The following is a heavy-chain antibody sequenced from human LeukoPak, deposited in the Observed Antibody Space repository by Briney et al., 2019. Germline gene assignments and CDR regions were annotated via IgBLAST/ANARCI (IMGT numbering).Heavy chain of an antibody. V-gene: IGHV4-38-2*02. D-gene: IGHD5-24*01. CDR2: FYHSGST. CDR1: GSSLSSGSY. Sequence: PSETLSLTCTVSGSSLSSGSYWGCMRQSPGKGLECIASFYHSGSTYYNPSLRRRVTMSVDKSKNLFSLKLASVSAADTAVYYCARDGGDGYISVFDFWGQGTLVSVSS. J-gene: IGHJ4*02. CDR3: ARDGGDGYISVFDF.